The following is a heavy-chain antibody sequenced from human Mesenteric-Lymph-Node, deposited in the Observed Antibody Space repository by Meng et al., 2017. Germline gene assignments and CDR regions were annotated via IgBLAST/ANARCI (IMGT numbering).Heavy chain of an antibody. V-gene: IGHV5-51*01. CDR3: ARKGVDTAMVRYGMDV. J-gene: IGHJ6*02. CDR1: GYSFTSYW. Sequence: KVSCKGSGYSFTSYWIAWVRQTPGKGLEWMGIISPGDSDTRYSPSFQGQVTISADKSISTAYLQWSSLKASDTAMYYCARKGVDTAMVRYGMDVWGQGTTVTVSS. CDR2: ISPGDSDT. D-gene: IGHD5-18*01.